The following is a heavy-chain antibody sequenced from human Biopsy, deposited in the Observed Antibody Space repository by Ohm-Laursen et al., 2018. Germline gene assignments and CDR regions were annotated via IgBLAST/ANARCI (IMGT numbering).Heavy chain of an antibody. D-gene: IGHD3-22*01. CDR3: ARVSRSIYDSTFDSFNI. CDR1: GGSFSTYY. V-gene: IGHV4-59*07. Sequence: SDTLSLTWGVSGGSFSTYYWAWIRQPPGKGLEWIACIDYRGSTNYNPSLKSRVSISIDTSKNQLSLRLNSVTAADTAVYYCARVSRSIYDSTFDSFNIWGPGTMVTVS. CDR2: IDYRGST. J-gene: IGHJ3*02.